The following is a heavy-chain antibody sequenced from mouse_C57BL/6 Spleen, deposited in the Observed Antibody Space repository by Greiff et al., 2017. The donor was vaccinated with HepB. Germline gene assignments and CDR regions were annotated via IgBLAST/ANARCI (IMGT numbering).Heavy chain of an antibody. J-gene: IGHJ4*01. CDR2: IYPRDGST. CDR1: GYTFTDHS. D-gene: IGHD2-4*01. V-gene: IGHV1-78*01. CDR3: ASPYDYARYYAMDY. Sequence: VQLQQSDAELVKPGASVKLSCKASGYTFTDHSIHWMKQRPEQGLEWIGYIYPRDGSTKYNEKFKGKATLTADKSSSTAYMQLNSLTSEDSAVYFSASPYDYARYYAMDYWGQGTSVTVSS.